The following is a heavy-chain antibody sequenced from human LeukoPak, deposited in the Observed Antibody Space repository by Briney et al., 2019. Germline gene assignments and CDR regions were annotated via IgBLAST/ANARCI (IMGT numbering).Heavy chain of an antibody. D-gene: IGHD3-22*01. J-gene: IGHJ4*02. V-gene: IGHV4-39*01. CDR3: ARWNYYDSGGYSY. CDR2: IYYSGST. CDR1: GGSISSSSYY. Sequence: SETLSLTCTVSGGSISSSSYYWGWIRQPPGKGLEWIGSIYYSGSTYYNPSLKSRVTISVDTSKNQFSLKLSSVTAADTAVYYCARWNYYDSGGYSYWGQGTLVTVSS.